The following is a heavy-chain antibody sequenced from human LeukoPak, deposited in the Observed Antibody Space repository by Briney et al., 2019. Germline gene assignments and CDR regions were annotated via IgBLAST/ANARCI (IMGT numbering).Heavy chain of an antibody. J-gene: IGHJ4*02. CDR1: GGSISSGGYY. CDR2: IYYSGST. CDR3: ARGTYYYGSGSYFV. V-gene: IGHV4-31*03. Sequence: RPSQTLSLTCTVSGGSISSGGYYWSWIRQHPGKGLEWIGYIYYSGSTYYNPSLKSRVTISVDTSKNQISLKLSSVTAADTAVYYCARGTYYYGSGSYFVWGQGTLVTVSS. D-gene: IGHD3-10*01.